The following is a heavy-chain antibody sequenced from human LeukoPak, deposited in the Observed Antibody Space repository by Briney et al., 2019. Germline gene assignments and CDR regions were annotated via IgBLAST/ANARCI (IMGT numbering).Heavy chain of an antibody. D-gene: IGHD3-16*01. CDR2: ISSNGDST. CDR1: GFTFSSYA. CDR3: ARGGRRGVSFKGDY. Sequence: GGSLRLSCAASGFTFSSYALHWVRQAPGKGLEYVSAISSNGDSTYYANSVQGRFTISRDNSKNTLYLQMGSLRVEDMAVYYCARGGRRGVSFKGDYWGQGTLVTVSS. J-gene: IGHJ4*02. V-gene: IGHV3-64*01.